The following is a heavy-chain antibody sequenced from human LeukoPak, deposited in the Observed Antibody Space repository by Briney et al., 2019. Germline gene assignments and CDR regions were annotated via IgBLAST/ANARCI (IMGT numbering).Heavy chain of an antibody. J-gene: IGHJ5*02. Sequence: QPGGSLRLSCAASGFTVSSNYMSWVRQAPGKGLEWVSVIYSGGSTYYADSVKGRFTISRDNSKNTLYLQMNSLRAEDTAVYYCARDRGVGATDWFDPWGQGTLVTVSS. CDR3: ARDRGVGATDWFDP. D-gene: IGHD1-26*01. CDR1: GFTVSSNY. V-gene: IGHV3-66*01. CDR2: IYSGGST.